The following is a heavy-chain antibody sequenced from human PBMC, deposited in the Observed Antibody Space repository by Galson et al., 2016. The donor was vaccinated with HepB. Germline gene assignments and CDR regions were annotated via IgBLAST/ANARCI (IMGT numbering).Heavy chain of an antibody. CDR1: GFTFSSSP. V-gene: IGHV3-23*01. J-gene: IGHJ4*02. D-gene: IGHD6-6*01. CDR3: ARGAPRDYFDY. CDR2: ITGSGDST. Sequence: SLRLSCAASGFTFSSSPMSWVRQAPGKGLEWVSSITGSGDSTYYAESVKGRFTISRDNSKNTLHLQMNSLRAEDTAVYYCARGAPRDYFDYWGQGTLVTVSS.